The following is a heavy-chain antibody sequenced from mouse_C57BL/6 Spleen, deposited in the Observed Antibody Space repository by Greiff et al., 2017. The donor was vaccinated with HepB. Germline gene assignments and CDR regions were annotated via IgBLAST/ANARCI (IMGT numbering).Heavy chain of an antibody. J-gene: IGHJ4*01. CDR1: GYTFTSYW. CDR2: IHPNSGST. V-gene: IGHV1-64*01. Sequence: VQLQQSGAELVKPGASVKLSCKASGYTFTSYWMHWVKQRPGQGLEWIGMIHPNSGSTNYNEKFKSKATLTVDKSSSTAYMQLSSLTSEDSAVYYCARWASNFYAMDYWGQGTSVTVSS. CDR3: ARWASNFYAMDY. D-gene: IGHD2-5*01.